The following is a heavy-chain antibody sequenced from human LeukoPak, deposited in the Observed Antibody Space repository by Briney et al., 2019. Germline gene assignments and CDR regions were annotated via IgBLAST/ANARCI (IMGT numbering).Heavy chain of an antibody. V-gene: IGHV3-23*01. CDR2: ISGSGGST. D-gene: IGHD3-22*01. CDR3: AKVGGYYDSSGRTPDY. CDR1: GFTFSSYA. Sequence: GGSLRLSCAASGFTFSSYAMSWVRQAPGKGLEWVSAISGSGGSTYYADSVKGRFTISRDNSKNTLYLQMNSLRAEDTAVYYCAKVGGYYDSSGRTPDYWGQGTLVTVSS. J-gene: IGHJ4*02.